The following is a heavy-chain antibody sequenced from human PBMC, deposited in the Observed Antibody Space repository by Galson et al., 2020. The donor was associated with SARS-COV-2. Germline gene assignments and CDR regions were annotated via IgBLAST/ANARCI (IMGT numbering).Heavy chain of an antibody. CDR2: ISGSGESR. CDR3: AKGSAPAVYYYYTMDV. J-gene: IGHJ6*02. V-gene: IGHV3-23*01. D-gene: IGHD3-16*01. Sequence: GGSLRLSCAASGFAFANYAMTWVRQAPGKGLEWVSSISGSGESRYSADSVGGHFTISRDNSKKIVYLQLHNLRAEDTAIYYCAKGSAPAVYYYYTMDVWGQGTTVTVSS. CDR1: GFAFANYA.